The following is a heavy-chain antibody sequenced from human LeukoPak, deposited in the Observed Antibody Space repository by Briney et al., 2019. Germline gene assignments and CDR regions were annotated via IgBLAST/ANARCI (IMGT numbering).Heavy chain of an antibody. Sequence: ASVKVSCKASGGTFSSYAISWVRQAPGQGLEWMGGIIPIFGTANYAQKFQGRVTITADESTSTAYMELRSLRSDDTAVYYCARDQVSVTAGHWGQGTLVTVSS. V-gene: IGHV1-69*13. CDR1: GGTFSSYA. CDR2: IIPIFGTA. J-gene: IGHJ4*02. CDR3: ARDQVSVTAGH. D-gene: IGHD2-21*02.